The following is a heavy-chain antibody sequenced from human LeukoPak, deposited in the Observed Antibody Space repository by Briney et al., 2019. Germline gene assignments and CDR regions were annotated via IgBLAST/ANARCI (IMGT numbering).Heavy chain of an antibody. CDR2: IIPIFGTA. Sequence: GASVKVSCKASGGTFSSYAISWVRQAPGQGLEWMGGIIPIFGTANYAQKFQGRVTITADKSTSTAYMELSSLRSEDTAVYYCARDRSPLWFGELETPYYYYGMDVWGKGTTVTVSS. V-gene: IGHV1-69*06. J-gene: IGHJ6*04. CDR3: ARDRSPLWFGELETPYYYYGMDV. CDR1: GGTFSSYA. D-gene: IGHD3-10*01.